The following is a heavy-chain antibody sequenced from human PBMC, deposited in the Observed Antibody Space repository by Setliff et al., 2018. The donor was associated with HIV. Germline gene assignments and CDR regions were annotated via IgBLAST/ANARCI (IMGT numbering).Heavy chain of an antibody. CDR1: GYTFTRYD. J-gene: IGHJ5*02. CDR2: MNPNSGNT. CDR3: ARAHFLVAMTRNWFDP. Sequence: ASVKVSCKASGYTFTRYDINWVRQATGQGLEWMGWMNPNSGNTGYAQKFQGRVTMTRNTSISTAYMELSSLRSEDTAVYYCARAHFLVAMTRNWFDPWGQGTLVTVSS. D-gene: IGHD5-12*01. V-gene: IGHV1-8*01.